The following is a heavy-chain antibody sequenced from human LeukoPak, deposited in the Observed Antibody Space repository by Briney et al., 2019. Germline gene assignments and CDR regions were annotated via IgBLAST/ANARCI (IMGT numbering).Heavy chain of an antibody. CDR2: IIPIFGTA. CDR3: AIRDDIVVVPAVLISSSYYYYYYYMDV. CDR1: GGTFSSYA. D-gene: IGHD2-2*01. Sequence: SVKVSCKASGGTFSSYAISWVRQAPGQGLEWMGGIIPIFGTANYAQKFQGRVTITADESTSTAYMELSSLRSEDTAVYYCAIRDDIVVVPAVLISSSYYYYYYYMDVWGKGTTVTVSS. V-gene: IGHV1-69*13. J-gene: IGHJ6*03.